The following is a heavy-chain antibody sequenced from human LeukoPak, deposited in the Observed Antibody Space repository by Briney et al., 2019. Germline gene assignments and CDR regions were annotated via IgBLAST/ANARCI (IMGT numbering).Heavy chain of an antibody. D-gene: IGHD5-18*01. CDR1: GFTFSSYS. J-gene: IGHJ4*02. CDR2: ISSSSSYI. V-gene: IGHV3-21*01. CDR3: ASGANSYGWMALDY. Sequence: GGSLRLSCAASGFTFSSYSMNWVRQAPGKGLEWVSSISSSSSYIYYADSVKGRFTISRDNAKNSLYLQMNSLRAEDPAVYYCASGANSYGWMALDYWGQGTLVTVSS.